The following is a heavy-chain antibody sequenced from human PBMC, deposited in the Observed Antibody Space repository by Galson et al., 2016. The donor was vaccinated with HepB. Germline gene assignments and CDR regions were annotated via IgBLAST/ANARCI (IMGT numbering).Heavy chain of an antibody. CDR3: ARGDRFTYGWGGIY. CDR2: IIPMLRTP. CDR1: GGSFSTYA. D-gene: IGHD5-18*01. J-gene: IGHJ4*02. Sequence: SVKVSCKAPGGSFSTYAISWVRQAPGQGLEWMGGIIPMLRTPNYAQKFQGRHTITADESTSTVYMDLNSLRSEDPAVYYCARGDRFTYGWGGIYWGQGTLVTVSS. V-gene: IGHV1-69*13.